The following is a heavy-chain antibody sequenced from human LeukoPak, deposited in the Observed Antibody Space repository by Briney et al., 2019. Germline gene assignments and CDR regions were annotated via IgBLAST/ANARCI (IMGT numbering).Heavy chain of an antibody. J-gene: IGHJ5*02. CDR2: IYYSGST. CDR1: GGSFSDYY. V-gene: IGHV4-30-4*01. D-gene: IGHD1-14*01. CDR3: ARLPPHNGWFDP. Sequence: SETLSLTCAVYGGSFSDYYWSWIRQPPGKGLEWIGYIYYSGSTYYNPSLKSRLTISLDTSNNLFSLSLSSVTAADTAVYYCARLPPHNGWFDPWGPGTLVTVSS.